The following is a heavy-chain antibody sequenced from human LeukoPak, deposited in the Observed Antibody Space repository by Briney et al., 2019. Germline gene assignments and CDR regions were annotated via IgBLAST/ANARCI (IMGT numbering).Heavy chain of an antibody. V-gene: IGHV3-23*01. J-gene: IGHJ5*02. Sequence: GGSLRLSCAASGFTFSSYAMSWVRQAPGKGLEWVSAISAGGGSTYFADSVKGRFTISRGNSKNTLFLQMNSLRAEDTAVYYCAKSSSWTYNWFDPWGQGTLVTVSS. CDR2: ISAGGGST. D-gene: IGHD6-13*01. CDR3: AKSSSWTYNWFDP. CDR1: GFTFSSYA.